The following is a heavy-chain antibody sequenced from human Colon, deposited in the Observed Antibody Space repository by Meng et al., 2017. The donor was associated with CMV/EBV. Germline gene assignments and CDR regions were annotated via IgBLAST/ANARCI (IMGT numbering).Heavy chain of an antibody. CDR1: GFTFDSYA. V-gene: IGHV3-30*04. D-gene: IGHD2/OR15-2a*01. CDR3: ARAGLSLHNYLDY. J-gene: IGHJ4*02. Sequence: GWSLRLSCSPSGFTFDSYAMHWVRQTPGKGLEWVALISFDGRNTYYADSVKGRFTISRDNFKVTLYLHMNTVRPEDTAVYYCARAGLSLHNYLDYWGQGTLVTVSS. CDR2: ISFDGRNT.